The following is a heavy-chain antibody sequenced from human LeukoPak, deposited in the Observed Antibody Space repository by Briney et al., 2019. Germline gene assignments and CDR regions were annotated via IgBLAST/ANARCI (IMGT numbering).Heavy chain of an antibody. V-gene: IGHV3-23*01. J-gene: IGHJ5*02. CDR3: ARYPSYYDFWSGYNWFDP. CDR1: GFTFSSYA. CDR2: ISGSGGST. Sequence: PGGSLRLSCAASGFTFSSYAMSWVRQAPGKGLEWVSAISGSGGSTYYADSVKGPFTISRDNSKNTLYLQMNSLRAEDTAVYYCARYPSYYDFWSGYNWFDPWGQGTLVTVSS. D-gene: IGHD3-3*01.